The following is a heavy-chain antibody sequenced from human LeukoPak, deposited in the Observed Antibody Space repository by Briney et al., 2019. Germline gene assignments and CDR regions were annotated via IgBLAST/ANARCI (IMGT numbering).Heavy chain of an antibody. V-gene: IGHV4-61*02. Sequence: SETLSLTCTVSGGSISSGSYYWSWIRQPAGKGREGIGRIYTSGSTNYNPSLKSRVTISVDTSKNQFSLKLSSVTAADTAEYYCARDACSSTSCYTGLDYWGQGTLVTVSS. J-gene: IGHJ4*02. CDR3: ARDACSSTSCYTGLDY. CDR2: IYTSGST. D-gene: IGHD2-2*02. CDR1: GGSISSGSYY.